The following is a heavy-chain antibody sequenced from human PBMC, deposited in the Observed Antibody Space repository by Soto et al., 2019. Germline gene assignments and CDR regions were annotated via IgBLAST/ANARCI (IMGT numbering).Heavy chain of an antibody. CDR2: ISSSSSTI. J-gene: IGHJ4*02. CDR1: GFTFSSYS. CDR3: AREMPSIAAPFSFGY. Sequence: GGSLRLSCAASGFTFSSYSMNWVRQAPGKGLEWVSYISSSSSTIYYADSVKGRFTISRDNAKNSLYLQMNSLRAEDTAVYYCAREMPSIAAPFSFGYWGQGTLVTVSS. V-gene: IGHV3-48*01. D-gene: IGHD6-6*01.